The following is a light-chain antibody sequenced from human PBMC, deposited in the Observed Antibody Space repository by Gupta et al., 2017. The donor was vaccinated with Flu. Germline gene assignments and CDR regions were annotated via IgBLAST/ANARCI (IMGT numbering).Light chain of an antibody. CDR1: QDITNY. CDR2: DAS. V-gene: IGKV1-33*01. Sequence: DIQMTQSPSSLSASVGDRVTITCQASQDITNYLNWYQQKPGEAPKLLIYDASNLEIGVPSRFSGSGSGTDFTFTITRLQPEDIATYFCQQDDFLPLTFGGGTKVEI. CDR3: QQDDFLPLT. J-gene: IGKJ4*01.